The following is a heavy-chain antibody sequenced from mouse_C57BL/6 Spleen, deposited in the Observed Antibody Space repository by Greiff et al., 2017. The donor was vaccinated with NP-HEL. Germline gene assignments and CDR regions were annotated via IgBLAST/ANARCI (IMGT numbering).Heavy chain of an antibody. CDR2: ISDGGSYT. D-gene: IGHD2-3*01. CDR3: ARDKGGYYDWYFDV. Sequence: EVKLVESGGGLVKPGGSLKLSCAASGFTFSSYAMSWVRQTPEKRLEWVATISDGGSYTYYPDNVKGRFTISRDNAKNNLYLQMSHLKSEDTAMYYCARDKGGYYDWYFDVWGTGTTVTVSS. V-gene: IGHV5-4*01. CDR1: GFTFSSYA. J-gene: IGHJ1*03.